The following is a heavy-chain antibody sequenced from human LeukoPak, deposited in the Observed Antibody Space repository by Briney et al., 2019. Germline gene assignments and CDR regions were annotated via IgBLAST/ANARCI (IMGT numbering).Heavy chain of an antibody. CDR2: ISGSGGTT. CDR1: GFTYSTYW. V-gene: IGHV3-23*01. Sequence: PGGSLRLLCAASGFTYSTYWMHWVRQAPGKALEWVSAISGSGGTTNYADSVKGRFTISRDNSKNTLYLQMDSLGAEDTAVYCCAKVGSSMSFYYYYGLDVWGQGTTVTVSS. J-gene: IGHJ6*02. D-gene: IGHD6-13*01. CDR3: AKVGSSMSFYYYYGLDV.